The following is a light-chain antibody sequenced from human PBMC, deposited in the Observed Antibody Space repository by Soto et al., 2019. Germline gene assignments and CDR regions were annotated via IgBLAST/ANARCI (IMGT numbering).Light chain of an antibody. CDR1: SSDVGGYNY. CDR3: SSYTTSGSLV. CDR2: DVS. V-gene: IGLV2-14*01. J-gene: IGLJ2*01. Sequence: QSALTQPASVSGSPGQSITISCTGTSSDVGGYNYVSWYQQHPGKAPKLMIYDVSNWPSGVSNRFSGSKSGNTASLTISGLQAEDEADYYCSSYTTSGSLVFGGGTKLTVL.